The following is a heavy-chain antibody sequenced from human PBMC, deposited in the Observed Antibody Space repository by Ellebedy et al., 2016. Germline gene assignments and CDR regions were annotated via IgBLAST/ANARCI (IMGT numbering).Heavy chain of an antibody. J-gene: IGHJ6*02. CDR2: ISSSSSTI. CDR3: ARAPLLGLLNYYYGMDV. Sequence: GESLKISCAASGFTFSSYSMNWVRQAPGKGLEWVSYISSSSSTIYYADSVKGRFTISRDNAKNSLYLQMNSLRDEDTAVYYCARAPLLGLLNYYYGMDVWGQGTTVTVSS. D-gene: IGHD2-8*02. CDR1: GFTFSSYS. V-gene: IGHV3-48*02.